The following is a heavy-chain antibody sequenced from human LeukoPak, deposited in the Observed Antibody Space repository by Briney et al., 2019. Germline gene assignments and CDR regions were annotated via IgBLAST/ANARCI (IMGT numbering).Heavy chain of an antibody. J-gene: IGHJ4*02. CDR3: AKVSPGYSSSWYEALDY. CDR2: ISYDGSNK. Sequence: PGRSLRLSCAVSGFTFSSYGMHWVRQAPGKGLEWVAVISYDGSNKYYADSVKGRFTISRDNSKNTLYLQMNSLRAEDTAVNYCAKVSPGYSSSWYEALDYWGQGTLVTVSS. D-gene: IGHD6-13*01. V-gene: IGHV3-30*18. CDR1: GFTFSSYG.